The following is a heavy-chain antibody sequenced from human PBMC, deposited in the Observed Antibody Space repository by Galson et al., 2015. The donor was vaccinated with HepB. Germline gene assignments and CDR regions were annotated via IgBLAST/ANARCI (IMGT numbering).Heavy chain of an antibody. CDR3: ARDREASYFDY. CDR2: IYSGGST. D-gene: IGHD2-21*01. V-gene: IGHV3-66*02. CDR1: GFTVSSNY. Sequence: SLRLSCAASGFTVSSNYMSWVRQAPGKGLEWVSVIYSGGSTYYADSVKGRFTISRDNSKNTLYLQMNSLRAEDTAVYYCARDREASYFDYWGQGTLVTVSS. J-gene: IGHJ4*02.